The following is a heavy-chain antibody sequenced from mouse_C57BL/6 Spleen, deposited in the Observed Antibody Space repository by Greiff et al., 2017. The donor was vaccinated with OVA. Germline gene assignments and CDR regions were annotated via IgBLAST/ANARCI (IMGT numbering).Heavy chain of an antibody. CDR1: GYTFTSYW. D-gene: IGHD2-5*01. CDR3: ARSNYEVAY. Sequence: QVQLQQSGAELVKPGASVKLSCKASGYTFTSYWMQWVKQRPGQGLEWIGEIDPSDSYTNYNQKFKGKATLTVDTSSSTAYMQLSSLTSEDSAVYYCARSNYEVAYWGQGTLVTVSA. J-gene: IGHJ3*01. V-gene: IGHV1-50*01. CDR2: IDPSDSYT.